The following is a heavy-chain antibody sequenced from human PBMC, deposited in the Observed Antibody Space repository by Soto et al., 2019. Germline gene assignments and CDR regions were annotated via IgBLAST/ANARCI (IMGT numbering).Heavy chain of an antibody. D-gene: IGHD6-13*01. J-gene: IGHJ4*02. V-gene: IGHV3-23*01. Sequence: EGQMLESGGGLVKPGGSLRLSCAASGFTFGSHAMSWVHQAPGQGLEWVSGISGSGANTYYANSVKGRFSNSSDNSKNTLYLQMNTLRAEDTAVYYCAKVGGGPTIAAARFDYWGQGTLVTVSS. CDR2: ISGSGANT. CDR3: AKVGGGPTIAAARFDY. CDR1: GFTFGSHA.